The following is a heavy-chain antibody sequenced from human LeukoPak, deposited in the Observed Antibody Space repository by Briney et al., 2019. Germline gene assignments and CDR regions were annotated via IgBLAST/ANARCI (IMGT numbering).Heavy chain of an antibody. D-gene: IGHD2-15*01. V-gene: IGHV3-48*04. CDR2: ISSSSTI. CDR1: GFTFSSYS. J-gene: IGHJ3*02. Sequence: PGGSLRLSCAASGFTFSSYSMNWVRQAPGKGLEWVSYISSSSTIYYADSVKGRFTISRDNAKNSLYLQMNSLRAEDTAVYYCAIVAWGAFDIWGQGTLVTVSS. CDR3: AIVAWGAFDI.